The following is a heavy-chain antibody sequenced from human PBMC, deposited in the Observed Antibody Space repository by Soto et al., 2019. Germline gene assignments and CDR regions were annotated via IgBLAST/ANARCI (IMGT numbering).Heavy chain of an antibody. V-gene: IGHV3-74*01. CDR1: GFTFSKYW. J-gene: IGHJ4*02. CDR3: AIQDCTNDVCLEAAVTVGGALEY. CDR2: ISSDGTTT. D-gene: IGHD2-8*01. Sequence: EVQLVESGGGLVQPGTALRLSCAASGFTFSKYWMHWVRQAPGKGPVWVSYISSDGTTTDYADSVKGRFTISRDNAKNTLYLQIDSLKVEDTAVYYCAIQDCTNDVCLEAAVTVGGALEYWGQGAQVTVSS.